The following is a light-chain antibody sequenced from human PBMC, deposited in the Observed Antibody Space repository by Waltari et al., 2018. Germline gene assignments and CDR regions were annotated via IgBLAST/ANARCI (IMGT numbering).Light chain of an antibody. CDR1: QSISRNY. CDR2: DAS. Sequence: DIVLTQSPGTLSLSPGERATLSCRASQSISRNYLAWYQQKPGQAPRLLIYDASSRATGIPDSFSGSGSGTDFTLTISRLEPEDFAVYYCQQYGSSPRTFGQGTKVEIK. V-gene: IGKV3-20*01. J-gene: IGKJ1*01. CDR3: QQYGSSPRT.